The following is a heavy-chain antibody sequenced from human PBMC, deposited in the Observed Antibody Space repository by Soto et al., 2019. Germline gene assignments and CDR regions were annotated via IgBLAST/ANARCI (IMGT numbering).Heavy chain of an antibody. D-gene: IGHD5-12*01. Sequence: QVQLVLSGAEVKKPGSSVKVSCKASGGTFSNYAINWVRQAPGQGLEWMGGIIPLFGTANYAQKFQGRVTITADESTSTAYLDLSSLRSEDTAVYYCARPVEMATISRSYLFYWGQGTLVTVSS. J-gene: IGHJ4*02. CDR2: IIPLFGTA. V-gene: IGHV1-69*01. CDR3: ARPVEMATISRSYLFY. CDR1: GGTFSNYA.